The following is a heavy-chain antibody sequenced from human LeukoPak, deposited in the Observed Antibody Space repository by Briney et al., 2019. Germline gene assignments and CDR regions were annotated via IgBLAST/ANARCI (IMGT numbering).Heavy chain of an antibody. CDR2: IIPIFGTA. J-gene: IGHJ5*02. CDR1: GGTFSSYA. D-gene: IGHD4-17*01. CDR3: ARIVPDYGNWFDP. V-gene: IGHV1-69*05. Sequence: GASVKVSCKASGGTFSSYAISWVRQAPGQGLEWMGGIIPIFGTANYAQKIQGRVTITTDESTSTAYMELSSLRSEDTAVYYCARIVPDYGNWFDPWGQGTLVTVSS.